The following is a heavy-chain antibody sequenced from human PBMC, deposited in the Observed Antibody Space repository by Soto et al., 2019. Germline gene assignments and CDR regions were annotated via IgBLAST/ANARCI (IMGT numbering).Heavy chain of an antibody. CDR3: ANLSHVGVVVDLFSY. V-gene: IGHV3-23*01. J-gene: IGHJ4*02. Sequence: GGSLRLSCAASGFTFSSYAMSWVRQAPGKGLEWVSAISGSGGSTYYADSVKGRFTISRDNSKNTLYLQMNSLRAEDTAVYYCANLSHVGVVVDLFSYSARGSLVTGSS. CDR2: ISGSGGST. D-gene: IGHD3-16*01. CDR1: GFTFSSYA.